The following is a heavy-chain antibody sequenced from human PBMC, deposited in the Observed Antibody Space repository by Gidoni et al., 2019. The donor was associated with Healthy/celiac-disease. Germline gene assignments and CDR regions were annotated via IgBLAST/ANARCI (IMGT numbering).Heavy chain of an antibody. CDR2: IDWDDDK. CDR1: GFSLSTSGMC. CDR3: ARSHDYGDYLAGMDV. V-gene: IGHV2-70*01. D-gene: IGHD4-17*01. Sequence: QVTLRESGPALVKPTQTLTLTCTFSGFSLSTSGMCVSWIRQPPGKALEWLALIDWDDDKYYSTSLKTRLTISKDTSKNQVVLTMTNMDPVDTATYYCARSHDYGDYLAGMDVWGQGTTVTVSS. J-gene: IGHJ6*02.